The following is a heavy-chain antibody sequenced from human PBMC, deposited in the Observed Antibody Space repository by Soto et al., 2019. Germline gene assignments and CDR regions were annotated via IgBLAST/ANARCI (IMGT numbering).Heavy chain of an antibody. V-gene: IGHV5-10-1*01. D-gene: IGHD3-22*01. CDR3: ARHHYYDSSGYAGFFDY. Sequence: GESLKISCKGSGYSFTSYWIIWVRQMPGKGLEWMGRIDPSDSYTNYSPSFQGHVTISADKSISTAYLQWSSLKASDTAMYYCARHHYYDSSGYAGFFDYWGQGTLVTVSS. CDR1: GYSFTSYW. CDR2: IDPSDSYT. J-gene: IGHJ4*02.